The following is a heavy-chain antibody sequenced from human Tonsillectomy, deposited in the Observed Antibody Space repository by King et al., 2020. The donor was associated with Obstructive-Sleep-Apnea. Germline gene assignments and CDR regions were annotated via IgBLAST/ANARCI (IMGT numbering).Heavy chain of an antibody. Sequence: VQLVESGGGLVQPGGSLRLSCAASGFTFSSYWMHWVRPPPGKGLVLVSRISSDGSSTNYADSVKGRFTISSDNAKNTLFLQMNSLSAEDTAVWYCAREVTVTGGRYFDLWGRGTLVTVSS. D-gene: IGHD4-17*01. CDR2: ISSDGSST. V-gene: IGHV3-74*01. CDR1: GFTFSSYW. CDR3: AREVTVTGGRYFDL. J-gene: IGHJ2*01.